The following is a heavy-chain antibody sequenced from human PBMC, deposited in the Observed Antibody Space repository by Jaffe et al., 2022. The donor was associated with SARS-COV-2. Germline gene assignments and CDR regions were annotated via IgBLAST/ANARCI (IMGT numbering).Heavy chain of an antibody. CDR2: IYTSGST. V-gene: IGHV4-4*07. CDR3: AREDYYDSSGYYYDANAFDI. CDR1: GGSISSYY. Sequence: QVQLQESGPGLVKPSETLSLTCTVSGGSISSYYWSWIRQPAGKGLEWIGRIYTSGSTNYNPSLKSRVTMSVDTSKNQFSLKLSSVTAADTAVYYCAREDYYDSSGYYYDANAFDIWGQGTMVTVSS. J-gene: IGHJ3*02. D-gene: IGHD3-22*01.